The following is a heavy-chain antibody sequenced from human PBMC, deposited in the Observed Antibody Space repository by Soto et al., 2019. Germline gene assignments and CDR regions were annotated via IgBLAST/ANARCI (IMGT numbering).Heavy chain of an antibody. CDR1: GYTFTSYA. D-gene: IGHD3-22*01. J-gene: IGHJ5*02. CDR2: INAGNGNT. Sequence: ASVKVSCKASGYTFTSYAVHWVRQAPGQRLEWMGWINAGNGNTKYSQKFQGRVTITRDTSASTAYMELSSLRSEDTAVYYCARVPXYYDSSGTTYAPNWFDPWGQGTLVTVSS. CDR3: ARVPXYYDSSGTTYAPNWFDP. V-gene: IGHV1-3*01.